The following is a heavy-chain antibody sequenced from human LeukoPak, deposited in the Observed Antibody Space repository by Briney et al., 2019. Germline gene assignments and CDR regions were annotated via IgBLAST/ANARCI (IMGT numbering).Heavy chain of an antibody. CDR1: GFTFSSYS. CDR2: ISGSGGST. D-gene: IGHD6-19*01. V-gene: IGHV3-23*01. J-gene: IGHJ4*02. Sequence: RPGGSLRLSCAASGFTFSSYSMNWVRQAPGKGLEWVSAISGSGGSTYYADSVKGRFTISRDNSKNTLYLQMNSLRAEDTAVYYCAKARIMAVAGTEADYWGQGTLVTVSS. CDR3: AKARIMAVAGTEADY.